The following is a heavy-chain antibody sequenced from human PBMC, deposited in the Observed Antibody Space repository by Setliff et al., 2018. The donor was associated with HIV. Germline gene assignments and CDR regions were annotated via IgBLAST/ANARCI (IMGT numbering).Heavy chain of an antibody. CDR3: ARESPDGLDY. J-gene: IGHJ4*02. Sequence: KATETLSLTCTVSGGSISSRSYYWSWLRQPAGKGLEWIGRIYSNGNTDYNPSLKSRVTISEDTSKNQSSLKVNSVTAADTAMYFCARESPDGLDYWGQGTLVTVSS. CDR1: GGSISSRSYY. V-gene: IGHV4-61*02. D-gene: IGHD2-8*01. CDR2: IYSNGNT.